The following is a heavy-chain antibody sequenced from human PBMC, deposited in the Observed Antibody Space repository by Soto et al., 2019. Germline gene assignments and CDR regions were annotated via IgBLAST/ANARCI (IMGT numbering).Heavy chain of an antibody. CDR3: ARVLSMVRGVSTKDY. CDR2: INHSGST. D-gene: IGHD3-10*01. CDR1: GGSFSGYY. V-gene: IGHV4-34*01. J-gene: IGHJ4*02. Sequence: QVQLQQRGAGLLKPSETLSLTCAVYGGSFSGYYWSWIRQPPGKGLEWIGEINHSGSTNYNPSLKSRVAISVDTSKNQFSLKLSSVTAPDTAVYDCARVLSMVRGVSTKDYWGQGTLVTVSS.